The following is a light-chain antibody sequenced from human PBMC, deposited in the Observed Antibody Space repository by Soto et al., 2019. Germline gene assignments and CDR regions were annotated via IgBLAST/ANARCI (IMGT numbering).Light chain of an antibody. CDR1: QSVTSTF. J-gene: IGKJ4*01. V-gene: IGKV3D-20*02. CDR2: GVS. CDR3: QQRINWPLT. Sequence: IVFTESPRTLHLSPRERATLSCSASQSVTSTFLAWYQQKPGQPPRLLIYGVSSRAPGIPDRFSGSGSGTDFTLTISRLEPEDFAVYYCQQRINWPLTFGGGTKVDIK.